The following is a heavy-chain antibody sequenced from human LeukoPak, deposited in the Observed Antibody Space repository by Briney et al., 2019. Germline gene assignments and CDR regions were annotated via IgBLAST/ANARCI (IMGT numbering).Heavy chain of an antibody. V-gene: IGHV4-4*07. D-gene: IGHD1-7*01. CDR2: IYISGRT. Sequence: PSETLSLTCTVSGVSISSHYWSWIRQPAGKGLEWIGRIYISGRTQYNPSLNSRVTMSLDTFKNQFSLRLSSVTAADTAVYYCARDQSLNWNYDYFDSWGQGTLVTVSS. J-gene: IGHJ4*02. CDR3: ARDQSLNWNYDYFDS. CDR1: GVSISSHY.